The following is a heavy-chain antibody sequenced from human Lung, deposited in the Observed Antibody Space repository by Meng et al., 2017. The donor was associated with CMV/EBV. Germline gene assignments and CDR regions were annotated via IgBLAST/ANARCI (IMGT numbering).Heavy chain of an antibody. D-gene: IGHD3-22*01. CDR3: VKDVDFYDSSGYSD. CDR2: ISWNGNHI. V-gene: IGHV3-9*01. J-gene: IGHJ4*02. CDR1: GFNFDDYA. Sequence: GGSLRLXCAASGFNFDDYAMHWVRQGPGKGLEWVSGISWNGNHIGYADSVKGRFTVSRDTAKNSLYLQMNSLRPEDTALYYCVKDVDFYDSSGYSDWGQGXLVTVSS.